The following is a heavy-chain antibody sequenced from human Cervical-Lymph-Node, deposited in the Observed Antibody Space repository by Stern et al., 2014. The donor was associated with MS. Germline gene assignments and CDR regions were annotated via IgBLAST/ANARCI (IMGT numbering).Heavy chain of an antibody. CDR2: VYPTGGTT. J-gene: IGHJ4*02. Sequence: QVQLVQSGAEVKKPGASVKVSCKASGYTFTNNFIHWVRQAPGQGLERMGIVYPTGGTTVYAQKFQGRVTMTRDTSTSTVYMELSSLRSEDTAVYYCAGDSRLLPYCGGDCSNIGGVWGQGTLVTVSS. V-gene: IGHV1-46*03. CDR1: GYTFTNNF. CDR3: AGDSRLLPYCGGDCSNIGGV. D-gene: IGHD2-21*02.